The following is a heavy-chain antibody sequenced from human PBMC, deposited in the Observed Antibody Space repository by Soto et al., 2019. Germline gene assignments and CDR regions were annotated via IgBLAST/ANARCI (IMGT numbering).Heavy chain of an antibody. CDR2: IIPIFGTA. Sequence: SVKVSCKASGGTFSSYAISWVRQAPGQGLEWMGGIIPIFGTANYAQKFQGRVTITADESTSTAYMELSSLRSEDTAVYYCASSRSGGDPVDYWGQGTLVTVSS. CDR3: ASSRSGGDPVDY. CDR1: GGTFSSYA. J-gene: IGHJ4*02. D-gene: IGHD2-21*02. V-gene: IGHV1-69*13.